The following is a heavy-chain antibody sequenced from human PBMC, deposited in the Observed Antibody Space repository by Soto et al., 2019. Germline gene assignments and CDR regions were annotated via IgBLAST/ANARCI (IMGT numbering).Heavy chain of an antibody. CDR2: FYYSGST. CDR3: ARGKTSFDP. CDR1: GGSMSDHY. J-gene: IGHJ5*02. V-gene: IGHV4-59*11. Sequence: QVQLQELGPGLVRPSETLSLTCTVSGGSMSDHYWSWIRQPPGRGLEWIGYFYYSGSTNYNTSLKSRVTMSGDTSKNQFSLKLSSVTAADTAVYYCARGKTSFDPWGQGTQVTVSS. D-gene: IGHD4-17*01.